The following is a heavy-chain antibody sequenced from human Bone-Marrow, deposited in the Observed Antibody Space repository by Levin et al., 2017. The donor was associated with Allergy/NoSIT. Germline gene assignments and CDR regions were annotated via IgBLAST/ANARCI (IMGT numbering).Heavy chain of an antibody. Sequence: ASVKVSCKASGGTFSSYAISWVRQAPGQGLEWMGGIIPIFGTANYAQKFQGRVTITADESTSTAYMELSSLRSEDTAVYYCARDGYDSSGYYSNDYWGQGTLVTVSS. D-gene: IGHD3-22*01. CDR2: IIPIFGTA. V-gene: IGHV1-69*13. J-gene: IGHJ4*02. CDR3: ARDGYDSSGYYSNDY. CDR1: GGTFSSYA.